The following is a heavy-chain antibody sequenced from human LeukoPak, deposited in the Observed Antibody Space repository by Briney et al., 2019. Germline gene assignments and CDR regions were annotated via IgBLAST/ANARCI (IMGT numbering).Heavy chain of an antibody. CDR2: IYYSGST. CDR3: ARDPNYYGSGIQAENWYFDL. Sequence: SETLSLTCTVSGGSISSGSYYWSWIRQPPGKGLEWIGYIYYSGSTNYNPSLKSRVTISVDTSKNQFSLKLSSVTAADTAVYYCARDPNYYGSGIQAENWYFDLWGRGTLVTVSS. J-gene: IGHJ2*01. D-gene: IGHD3-10*01. V-gene: IGHV4-61*01. CDR1: GGSISSGSYY.